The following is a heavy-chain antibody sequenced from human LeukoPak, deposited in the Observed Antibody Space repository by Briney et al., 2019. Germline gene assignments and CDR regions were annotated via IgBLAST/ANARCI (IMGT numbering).Heavy chain of an antibody. Sequence: GGSLRLSCAASGFTFSSYSMNWVRQAPGKGLEWVSSISSSSSYIYYADSVKGRFTISRDNAKNSLYLQMNSLRAEDTAVYYCARAVVGATPRLDYWGQGTLVTVSS. V-gene: IGHV3-21*01. CDR2: ISSSSSYI. CDR3: ARAVVGATPRLDY. CDR1: GFTFSSYS. J-gene: IGHJ4*02. D-gene: IGHD1-26*01.